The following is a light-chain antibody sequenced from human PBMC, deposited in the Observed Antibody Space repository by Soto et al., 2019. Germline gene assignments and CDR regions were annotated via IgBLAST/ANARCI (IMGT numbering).Light chain of an antibody. Sequence: QSVLTQPLSASGTPGQRVTISCSGSSSNIGSNYVYWYQQLPGTAPKLLIYRNNQRPSGVPDRFSGSKSGTSASLAISGLRSEDEADYYCEAWDDSLSGHYVFGTGTKVTVL. CDR1: SSNIGSNY. CDR3: EAWDDSLSGHYV. V-gene: IGLV1-47*01. CDR2: RNN. J-gene: IGLJ1*01.